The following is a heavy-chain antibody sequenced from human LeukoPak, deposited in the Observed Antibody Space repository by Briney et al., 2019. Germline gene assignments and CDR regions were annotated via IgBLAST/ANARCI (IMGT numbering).Heavy chain of an antibody. CDR1: GFTFSSYI. CDR2: IISSSSTI. CDR3: ARDQLTYCSSTSCYEIPPG. J-gene: IGHJ4*02. V-gene: IGHV3-48*01. D-gene: IGHD2-2*01. Sequence: GGSLRLSCAASGFTFSSYIMNWVRQAPGKGLEWVSYIISSSSTIYYADSVKGRFTISRDNAKNSLYLQMNSLRAEDTAVYYCARDQLTYCSSTSCYEIPPGWGQGTLVTVSS.